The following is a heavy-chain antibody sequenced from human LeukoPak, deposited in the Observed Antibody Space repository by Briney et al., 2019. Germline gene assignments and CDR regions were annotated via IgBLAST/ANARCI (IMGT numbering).Heavy chain of an antibody. V-gene: IGHV1-2*02. D-gene: IGHD1-26*01. CDR1: GYTFTGYY. CDR2: INPNSGGT. Sequence: ASVKVSCKASGYTFTGYYMHWVRQAPGQGLEWMRWINPNSGGTNYAQKFQGRVTMTRDTSISTAYMELSRLRSDDTAVYYCARVSGSYFRNAFDIWGQGTMVTVSS. J-gene: IGHJ3*02. CDR3: ARVSGSYFRNAFDI.